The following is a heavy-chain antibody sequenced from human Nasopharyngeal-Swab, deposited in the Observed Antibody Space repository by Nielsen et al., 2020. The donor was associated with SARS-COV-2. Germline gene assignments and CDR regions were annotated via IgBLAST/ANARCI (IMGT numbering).Heavy chain of an antibody. Sequence: GESLKISCTASGFIFSSHWIHWVRQAPGKGLVWVSRFNTDGSSTSYADSVKGHFTVSRNNAENTVHPQMNSLRAEDTAVYYCTIDFDNPAVYWGQGTLVTVSS. CDR1: GFIFSSHW. CDR3: TIDFDNPAVY. D-gene: IGHD3-22*01. V-gene: IGHV3-74*01. J-gene: IGHJ4*02. CDR2: FNTDGSST.